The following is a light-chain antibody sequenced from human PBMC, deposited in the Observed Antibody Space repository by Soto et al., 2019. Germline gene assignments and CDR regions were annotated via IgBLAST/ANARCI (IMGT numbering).Light chain of an antibody. Sequence: SSELTQPPSVSVAPGQTARITCGGDNIGSKSVHWYQQKPGQAPVLVIYYDSDRPSGIPERYSGSNSGNTATLTISRVEAGDEAGYSCQVWDSRAEHPIFGGGTKLTVL. J-gene: IGLJ2*01. CDR2: YDS. CDR3: QVWDSRAEHPI. CDR1: NIGSKS. V-gene: IGLV3-21*04.